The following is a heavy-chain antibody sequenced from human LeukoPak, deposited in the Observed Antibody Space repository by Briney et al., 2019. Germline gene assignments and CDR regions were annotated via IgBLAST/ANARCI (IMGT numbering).Heavy chain of an antibody. J-gene: IGHJ6*03. CDR2: IIPIFGTA. CDR1: GYTFTNYA. CDR3: ARDSRGSGYDLGYYYYMDV. D-gene: IGHD5-12*01. Sequence: SVKVSCKASGYTFTNYAISWVRQAPGQGLEWMGGIIPIFGTANYAQKFQGRVTITADESTSTAYMELSSLRSEDTAVYYCARDSRGSGYDLGYYYYMDVWGKGTTVTISS. V-gene: IGHV1-69*13.